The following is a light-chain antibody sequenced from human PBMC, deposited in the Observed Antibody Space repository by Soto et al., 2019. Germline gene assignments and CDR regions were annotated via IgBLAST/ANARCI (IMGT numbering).Light chain of an antibody. V-gene: IGLV2-14*02. CDR2: EVS. Sequence: QSVLTQPASVSGSPGQSITISCTRTSSDVGSYNLVSWYQQHPGKAPKVMIYEVSNRPSGVSNRFSGSKSGNTASLTISGLQAEDEADYYCSSYTSSSTLYVFGTGTKVTVL. CDR1: SSDVGSYNL. J-gene: IGLJ1*01. CDR3: SSYTSSSTLYV.